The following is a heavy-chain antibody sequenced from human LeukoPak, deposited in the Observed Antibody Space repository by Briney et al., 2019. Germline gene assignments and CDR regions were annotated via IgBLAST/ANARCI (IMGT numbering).Heavy chain of an antibody. CDR2: IKEDGSAE. CDR3: ARDAGYYVPDL. J-gene: IGHJ5*02. D-gene: IGHD3-10*02. CDR1: GFTFSSHW. V-gene: IGHV3-7*01. Sequence: PGGSLRLSCAASGFTFSSHWMGWVRQAPGKGLEWVANIKEDGSAEHYVDSVRGRFAISRDNAKNSLYLQMNSLRAEDTAVYYCARDAGYYVPDLWGQGTLVTVSS.